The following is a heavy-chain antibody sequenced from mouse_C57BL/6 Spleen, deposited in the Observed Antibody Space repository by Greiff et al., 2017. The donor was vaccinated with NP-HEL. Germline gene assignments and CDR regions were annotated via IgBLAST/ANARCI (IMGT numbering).Heavy chain of an antibody. J-gene: IGHJ2*01. Sequence: QVQLQQPGAELVKPGASVKLSCKASGYTFTSYWMHWVKQRPGQGLEWIGMIHPTSGSTNYNEKFKSKATLTVDKSSSTAYMQLSSLTSEDSAVYVCARGPNAVAGDYFDYWGQGTTLTVSS. D-gene: IGHD1-1*01. CDR2: IHPTSGST. CDR3: ARGPNAVAGDYFDY. V-gene: IGHV1-64*01. CDR1: GYTFTSYW.